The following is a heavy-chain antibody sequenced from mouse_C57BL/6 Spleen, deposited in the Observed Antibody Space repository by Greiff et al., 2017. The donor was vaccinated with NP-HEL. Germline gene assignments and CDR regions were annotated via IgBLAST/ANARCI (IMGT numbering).Heavy chain of an antibody. CDR3: ATNYYGSSSFAY. CDR1: GYTFTSYW. J-gene: IGHJ3*01. V-gene: IGHV1-61*01. D-gene: IGHD1-1*01. Sequence: QVQLQQPGAELVRPGSSVKLSCKASGYTFTSYWMDWVKQRPGQGLEWIGNIYPSDSETHYNQKFKDKATLTVDKSSSTAYMQLSSLTSEDSAVYYWATNYYGSSSFAYWGQGTLVTVSA. CDR2: IYPSDSET.